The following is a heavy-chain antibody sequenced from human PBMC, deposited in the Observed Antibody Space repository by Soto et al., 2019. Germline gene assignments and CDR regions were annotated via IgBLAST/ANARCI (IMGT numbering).Heavy chain of an antibody. V-gene: IGHV4-59*01. D-gene: IGHD6-13*01. CDR2: IYYSGST. J-gene: IGHJ3*02. CDR1: GGSISSYY. Sequence: SETLSLTCTVSGGSISSYYWSWIRQPPGKGLEWIGYIYYSGSTNYNPSLKSRVTISVDTSKNQFSLKLSSVTAADTAVYYCAREQQLVRAFDIWGQGTMVTVSS. CDR3: AREQQLVRAFDI.